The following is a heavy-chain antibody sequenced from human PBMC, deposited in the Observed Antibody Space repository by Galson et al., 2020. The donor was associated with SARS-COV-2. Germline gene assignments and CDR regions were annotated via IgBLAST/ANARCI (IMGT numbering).Heavy chain of an antibody. CDR1: GYSISSGYY. V-gene: IGHV4-38-2*01. Sequence: SETLSLTCAVSGYSISSGYYWGWIRQPPGKGLEWIGSIYHSGSTYYNPSLKSRVTISVDTSKNQFSLKLSSVTAADTAVYYCARHIFGSITMVRGVINWFDPWGQGTLVTVSS. D-gene: IGHD3-10*01. CDR2: IYHSGST. CDR3: ARHIFGSITMVRGVINWFDP. J-gene: IGHJ5*02.